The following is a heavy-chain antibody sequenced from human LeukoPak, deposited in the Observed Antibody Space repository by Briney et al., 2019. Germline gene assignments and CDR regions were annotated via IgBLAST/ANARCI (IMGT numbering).Heavy chain of an antibody. Sequence: GGSLRLSCAASGFTFSSYSMNWVRQARGKGLEWVSSISSSSSYIYYADSVKGRFTISRDNAKNSLYLQMNSLRAEDTAVYYCARDLAYYYDSSGYYTHYWGQGTLVTVSS. V-gene: IGHV3-21*01. CDR3: ARDLAYYYDSSGYYTHY. D-gene: IGHD3-22*01. J-gene: IGHJ4*02. CDR1: GFTFSSYS. CDR2: ISSSSSYI.